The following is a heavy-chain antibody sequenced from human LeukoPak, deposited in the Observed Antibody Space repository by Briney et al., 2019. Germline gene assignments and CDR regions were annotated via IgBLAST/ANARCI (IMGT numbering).Heavy chain of an antibody. Sequence: GGSLRLSCAASGFTFSNYNMNWVRQAPGRGLEWVSSISTSSTYIFYADSVKGRFTISRDNAKNSVFLQMNSLRAEDTAVYYCARDVEDYYYMDVWGKGTTVTVSS. CDR1: GFTFSNYN. CDR2: ISTSSTYI. D-gene: IGHD2-21*01. V-gene: IGHV3-21*01. CDR3: ARDVEDYYYMDV. J-gene: IGHJ6*03.